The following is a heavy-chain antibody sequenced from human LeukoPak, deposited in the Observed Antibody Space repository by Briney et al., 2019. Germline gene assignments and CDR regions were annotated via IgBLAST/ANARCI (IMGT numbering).Heavy chain of an antibody. J-gene: IGHJ5*02. D-gene: IGHD2-21*01. Sequence: GGSLRLSCAASGFTFSSYWMSWVRQAPGKGLEWVANIKQDGSEKYYVDSVKGRFTISRDNAKNSLYLQMNSLRAEDTAVYYCARDPLFPGRTQRSKDGFAPWGQGPLVTVSS. V-gene: IGHV3-7*01. CDR3: ARDPLFPGRTQRSKDGFAP. CDR1: GFTFSSYW. CDR2: IKQDGSEK.